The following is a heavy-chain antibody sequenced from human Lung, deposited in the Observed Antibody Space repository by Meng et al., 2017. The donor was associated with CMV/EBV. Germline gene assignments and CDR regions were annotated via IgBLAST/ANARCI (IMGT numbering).Heavy chain of an antibody. J-gene: IGHJ5*02. CDR2: MNPNRRNT. V-gene: IGHV1-8*01. CDR1: YD. D-gene: IGHD2-8*02. Sequence: YDINWGRQASGKGLEWMGWMNPNRRNTGYAQNFQGRLSMTISTSTSTAYMELNSLRSEDTAVYYCTRDGHTGRHGWRYDTGWFDPWGQGTLVTVS. CDR3: TRDGHTGRHGWRYDTGWFDP.